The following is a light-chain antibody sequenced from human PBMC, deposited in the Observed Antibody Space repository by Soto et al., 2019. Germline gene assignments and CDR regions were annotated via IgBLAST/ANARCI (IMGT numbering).Light chain of an antibody. CDR2: ATS. CDR3: QQYSSSWT. CDR1: QSISSNF. V-gene: IGKV3-20*01. Sequence: FTQSPSFLSASLVDRVTITGRASQSISSNFLAWYQQKPGQAPRLLIYATSSRSTGIPGRFSGSGSGTDFTLTISRLEPEDFAVYYCQQYSSSWTFGQGTKVDIK. J-gene: IGKJ1*01.